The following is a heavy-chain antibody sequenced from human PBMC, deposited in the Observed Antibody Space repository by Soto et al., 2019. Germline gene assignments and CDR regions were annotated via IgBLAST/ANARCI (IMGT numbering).Heavy chain of an antibody. D-gene: IGHD4-4*01. CDR2: IYYSGST. J-gene: IGHJ6*02. Sequence: ETLSLTCTVSGGSISSSSYYWGWIRQPPGKGLEWIGSIYYSGSTYYNPSLKSRVTISVDTSKNHFSLKLSSVTAADTAVYYCARRVGDYSNYYYYYGMDVWGQGTTVTVSS. V-gene: IGHV4-39*01. CDR1: GGSISSSSYY. CDR3: ARRVGDYSNYYYYYGMDV.